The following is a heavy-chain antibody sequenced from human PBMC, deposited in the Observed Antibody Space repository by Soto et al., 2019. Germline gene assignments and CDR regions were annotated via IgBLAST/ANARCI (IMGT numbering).Heavy chain of an antibody. D-gene: IGHD5-12*01. CDR2: IYPGDSKT. V-gene: IGHV5-51*01. CDR3: ARRWQHSGYDYLDY. CDR1: GYSFRSYW. Sequence: GESLKISCKGSGYSFRSYWIGWVRQMPGKGLEWMGIIYPGDSKTKYSPSFQGQVTISADKSTSTAYLQWSSLKASDTAMYYCARRWQHSGYDYLDYWGQGALVTVSS. J-gene: IGHJ4*02.